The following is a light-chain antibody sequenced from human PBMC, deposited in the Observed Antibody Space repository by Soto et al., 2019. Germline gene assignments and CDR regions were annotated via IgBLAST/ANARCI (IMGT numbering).Light chain of an antibody. J-gene: IGLJ3*02. CDR2: DVK. V-gene: IGLV2-11*01. Sequence: QSALTQPRSVSGSPGQSVTISCTGTSGDVGGYNYVSWYQHHRGKAPKLMIYDVKQRPSGVPDRFSGSKSGNTASLTISGRQADDDSDYYCCSYAGSNTWVFGGGTKLTVL. CDR1: SGDVGGYNY. CDR3: CSYAGSNTWV.